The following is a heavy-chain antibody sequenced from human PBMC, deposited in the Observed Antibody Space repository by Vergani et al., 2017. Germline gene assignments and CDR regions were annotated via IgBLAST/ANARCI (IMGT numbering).Heavy chain of an antibody. CDR1: GGSISSYY. V-gene: IGHV4-59*01. D-gene: IGHD6-19*01. CDR3: ASWAVAGDWFDP. Sequence: QVQLQESGPGLVKPSETLSLTCTVSGGSISSYYWSWIRQPPGQGLEWIGYIYYSGSTNYNPPLKRRVTISVDTSKNQFSLKLSSVTAADTAVYYCASWAVAGDWFDPWGQGTLVTVSS. CDR2: IYYSGST. J-gene: IGHJ5*02.